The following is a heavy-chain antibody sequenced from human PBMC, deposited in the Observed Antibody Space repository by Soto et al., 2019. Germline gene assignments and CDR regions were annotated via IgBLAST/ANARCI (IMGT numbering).Heavy chain of an antibody. CDR3: ARQGLRFLEWLSTNYGMDV. J-gene: IGHJ6*02. V-gene: IGHV4-39*01. CDR1: GGSISSSSYY. CDR2: IYYSGST. D-gene: IGHD3-3*01. Sequence: SETLSLTCTFSGGSISSSSYYWGWIRQPPGKGLEWIGSIYYSGSTYYNPSLKSRVTISVDTSKNQFSLKLSSVTAADTAVYYCARQGLRFLEWLSTNYGMDVWGQGTTVTVSS.